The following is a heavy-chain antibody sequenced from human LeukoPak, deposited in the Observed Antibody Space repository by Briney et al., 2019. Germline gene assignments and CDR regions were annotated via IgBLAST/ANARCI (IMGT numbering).Heavy chain of an antibody. CDR2: ISSSGNSI. Sequence: TGGSLRLSYAASGFTFSDYYMNWIRQAPGKGLEWVSYISSSGNSIYYADSVKGRFTISRDNAKNSLYMQMNSLRAEDTAVYYCARGDWYSFDYWGQGTLVTVSS. V-gene: IGHV3-11*01. D-gene: IGHD6-19*01. J-gene: IGHJ4*02. CDR1: GFTFSDYY. CDR3: ARGDWYSFDY.